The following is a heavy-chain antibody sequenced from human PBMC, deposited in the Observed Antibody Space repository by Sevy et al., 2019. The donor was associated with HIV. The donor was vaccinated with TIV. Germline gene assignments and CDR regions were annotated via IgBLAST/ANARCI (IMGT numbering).Heavy chain of an antibody. J-gene: IGHJ4*02. D-gene: IGHD6-19*01. CDR2: MSPGDSDP. V-gene: IGHV5-51*01. CDR3: ARLDSYSIGWSPRYYFDY. Sequence: GESLKISCKGSAYTFTTHWIGWVRQMPGKGLEWMGIMSPGDSDPRYSPSFQGQVTMSVAKSVGTAYLQWHSLVTSDTAIYYCARLDSYSIGWSPRYYFDYWGQGTLVTVSS. CDR1: AYTFTTHW.